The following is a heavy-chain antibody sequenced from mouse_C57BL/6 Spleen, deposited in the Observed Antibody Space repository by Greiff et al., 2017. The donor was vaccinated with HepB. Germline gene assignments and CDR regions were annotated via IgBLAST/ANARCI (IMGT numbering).Heavy chain of an antibody. J-gene: IGHJ2*01. CDR2: IHPNSGST. D-gene: IGHD1-1*01. Sequence: VMESGAELVKPGASVKLSCKASGYTFTSYWMHWVKQRPGQGLEWIGMIHPNSGSTNYNEKLKSKATLTVDKSSSTAYMQLSSLTSEESAVYYCYYDGSYYFDYWGQGTTLTVSS. CDR3: YYDGSYYFDY. V-gene: IGHV1-64*01. CDR1: GYTFTSYW.